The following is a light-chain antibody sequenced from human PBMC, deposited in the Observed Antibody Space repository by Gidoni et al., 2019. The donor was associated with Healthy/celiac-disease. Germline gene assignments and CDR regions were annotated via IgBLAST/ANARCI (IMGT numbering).Light chain of an antibody. CDR3: QQYGSSPRGFT. V-gene: IGKV3-20*01. J-gene: IGKJ3*01. Sequence: EIVLTQSPGTLSLSPGERATLSCRASQSVSSSYLAWYQQKPGQAPRLLIYGASSMATGIPYRFSGIGSGTDFTLTICRLEPEDFAVYYCQQYGSSPRGFTFGPGTKVDIK. CDR1: QSVSSSY. CDR2: GAS.